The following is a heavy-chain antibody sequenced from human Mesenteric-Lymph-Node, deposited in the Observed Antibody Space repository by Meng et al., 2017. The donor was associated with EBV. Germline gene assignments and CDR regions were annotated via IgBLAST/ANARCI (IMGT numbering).Heavy chain of an antibody. Sequence: VRLQQRVAGVLEPSETPATTCDTSGGVFRGYHWCLIRQPPRTGLKYLGEISQIGDNSYNPSLKSRVTIAVDRSRTQFSLQMASVTAAATAVSYCARGAIFGIVITYFDYWSQGPLVTVSS. CDR1: GGVFRGYH. V-gene: IGHV4-34*01. D-gene: IGHD3-3*02. J-gene: IGHJ4*02. CDR2: ISQIGDN. CDR3: ARGAIFGIVITYFDY.